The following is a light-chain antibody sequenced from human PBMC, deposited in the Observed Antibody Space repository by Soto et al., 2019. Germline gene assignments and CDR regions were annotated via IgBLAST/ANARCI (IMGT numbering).Light chain of an antibody. V-gene: IGKV3-15*01. CDR2: GSS. CDR1: ETVSTN. Sequence: EIVLTQSPATLSWSAGERATLSCRATETVSTNLAWFQRKAGQPPRLLIYGSSTRATGVPDRFSGSGSGTEFALSISSLQPDDFATYYCQRYNEYSKTFGQGTNVDIK. J-gene: IGKJ1*01. CDR3: QRYNEYSKT.